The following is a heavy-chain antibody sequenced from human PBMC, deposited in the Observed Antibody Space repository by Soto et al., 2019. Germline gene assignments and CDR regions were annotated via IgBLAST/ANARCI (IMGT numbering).Heavy chain of an antibody. J-gene: IGHJ3*02. CDR3: ARDAVAYCSSTSCYGGAFDI. Sequence: PGGSLRLSCAASGFTFSSYSMNWVRQAPGKGLEWVSSISSSSSYIYYADSVKGRFTISRDNAKNSLYLQMNSLRAEDTAVYYCARDAVAYCSSTSCYGGAFDIWGQGTMVTVSS. V-gene: IGHV3-21*01. CDR1: GFTFSSYS. CDR2: ISSSSSYI. D-gene: IGHD2-2*01.